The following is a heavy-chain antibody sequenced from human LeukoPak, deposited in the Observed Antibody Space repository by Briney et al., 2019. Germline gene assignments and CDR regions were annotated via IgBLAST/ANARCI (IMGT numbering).Heavy chain of an antibody. CDR3: ARAGNYYGRHTNWFDP. D-gene: IGHD3-10*01. J-gene: IGHJ5*02. CDR2: ISSSSSYI. V-gene: IGHV3-21*01. Sequence: GGSLRLSCAASGFTFSSYSMNWVRQAPGKGLEWVSSISSSSSYIYYADSVKGRFTIFRDNAKNSLYLQMNSLRAEDTAVYYCARAGNYYGRHTNWFDPWGQGTLVTVSS. CDR1: GFTFSSYS.